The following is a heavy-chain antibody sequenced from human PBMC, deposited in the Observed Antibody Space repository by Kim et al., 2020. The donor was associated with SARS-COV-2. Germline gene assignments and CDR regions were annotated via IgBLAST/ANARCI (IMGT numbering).Heavy chain of an antibody. CDR2: ISYDGSNK. CDR1: GFTFSSYG. V-gene: IGHV3-30*03. D-gene: IGHD6-13*01. J-gene: IGHJ4*02. Sequence: GGSLRLSCAASGFTFSSYGMHWVRQAPGKGLEWVAVISYDGSNKYYADSVKGRFTISRDNSKNTLYLQMNSLRAEDTAVYYCASDRIAAAGQDDYWGQGT. CDR3: ASDRIAAAGQDDY.